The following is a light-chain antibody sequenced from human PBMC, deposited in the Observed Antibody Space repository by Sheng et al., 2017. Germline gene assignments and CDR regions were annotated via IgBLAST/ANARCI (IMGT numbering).Light chain of an antibody. CDR2: EDT. V-gene: IGLV6-57*01. Sequence: NFLLTQPPSVSGSPGRTITISCTRSTGSIDSNYVQWYQQRPDSSPSTVIYEDTRRPSGVPDRFSASLDSSSNSASLTISGLQPEDEADYYCQSYDSNDENIFGTGTKVTVL. CDR3: QSYDSNDENI. CDR1: TGSIDSNY. J-gene: IGLJ1*01.